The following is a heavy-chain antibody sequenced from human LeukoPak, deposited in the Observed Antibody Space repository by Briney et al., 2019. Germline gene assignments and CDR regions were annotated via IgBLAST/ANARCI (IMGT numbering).Heavy chain of an antibody. J-gene: IGHJ4*02. D-gene: IGHD5-18*01. Sequence: GGSLRLSCAASGFTFSSYGMHWVRQAPGKGLEWVAIISYDGSNQYYADSVKGRFTISRDNSKNTLYVQMNSLRADDTAVYYCAKDDGGYSYGVGYWGQGTLVTVSS. CDR2: ISYDGSNQ. CDR1: GFTFSSYG. CDR3: AKDDGGYSYGVGY. V-gene: IGHV3-30*18.